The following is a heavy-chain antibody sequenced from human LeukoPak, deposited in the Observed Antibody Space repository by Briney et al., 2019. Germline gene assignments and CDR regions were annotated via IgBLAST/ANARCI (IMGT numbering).Heavy chain of an antibody. CDR2: IYYSGST. J-gene: IGHJ5*02. CDR1: GGSISSYY. V-gene: IGHV4-59*12. D-gene: IGHD2-15*01. CDR3: ARVISNNCSGGSCRGDPHNWFDP. Sequence: SETLSLTCTVSGGSISSYYWSWIRQPPGKGLEWIGYIYYSGSTNYNPSLKSRVTISVDTSKNQFSLKLSSVTAADTAVYYCARVISNNCSGGSCRGDPHNWFDPWGQGTLVTVSS.